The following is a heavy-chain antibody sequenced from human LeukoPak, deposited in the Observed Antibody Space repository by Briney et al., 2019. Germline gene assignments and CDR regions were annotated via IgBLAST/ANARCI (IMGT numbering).Heavy chain of an antibody. V-gene: IGHV4-38-2*01. CDR2: IYHSGST. CDR1: GYSISSGYY. D-gene: IGHD3-3*01. CDR3: ARHTRDIFGVGGVDY. Sequence: SETLSLTCAVSGYSISSGYYWGWIRPPPGKGLEWIGSIYHSGSTYYNPSLKSRVTISVDTSKNQFSLKLSSVTAADTAVYYCARHTRDIFGVGGVDYWGQGTPVTVSS. J-gene: IGHJ4*02.